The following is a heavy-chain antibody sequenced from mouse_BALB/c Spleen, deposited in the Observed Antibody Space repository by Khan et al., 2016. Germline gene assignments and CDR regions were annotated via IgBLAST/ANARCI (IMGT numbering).Heavy chain of an antibody. CDR1: GYTFTDYS. V-gene: IGHV9-2-1*01. Sequence: QIQLVQSGPELKKPGETVKISCKASGYTFTDYSMHWVKQAPGKGLKWMGWINTETGEPTYADDFKGRFAFSLATSASTTYLQINNLKNEDTATYFCASCDYFDYWGQGTTLTVSS. CDR2: INTETGEP. J-gene: IGHJ2*01. CDR3: ASCDYFDY.